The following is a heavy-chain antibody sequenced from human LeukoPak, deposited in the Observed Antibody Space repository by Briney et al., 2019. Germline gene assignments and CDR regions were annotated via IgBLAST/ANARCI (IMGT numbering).Heavy chain of an antibody. V-gene: IGHV4-34*01. J-gene: IGHJ6*03. CDR2: INHSGST. CDR1: GFTFSSYS. D-gene: IGHD3-3*01. Sequence: GSLRLSCAASGFTFSSYSMNWVRQAPGKGLEWIGEINHSGSTNYNPSLKSRVTISVDTSKNQFSLKLSSVTAADTAVYYCARGRRLRFLSPPEDYYYMDVWGKGTTVTVSS. CDR3: ARGRRLRFLSPPEDYYYMDV.